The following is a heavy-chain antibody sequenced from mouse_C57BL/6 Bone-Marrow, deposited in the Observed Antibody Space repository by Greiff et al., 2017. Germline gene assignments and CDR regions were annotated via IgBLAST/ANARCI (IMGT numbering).Heavy chain of an antibody. CDR3: ARSIYYYGSNFFDY. CDR1: GYTFTNYW. CDR2: IYPGGGYT. J-gene: IGHJ2*01. V-gene: IGHV1-63*01. D-gene: IGHD1-1*01. Sequence: QVQLQQSGAELVRPGTSVKMSCKASGYTFTNYWIGWAKQRPGHGLEWIGDIYPGGGYTNYNEKFKGKVTLTADTSSSTAYMQFSILTSEDSAIYYCARSIYYYGSNFFDYGGQGTTLTVSS.